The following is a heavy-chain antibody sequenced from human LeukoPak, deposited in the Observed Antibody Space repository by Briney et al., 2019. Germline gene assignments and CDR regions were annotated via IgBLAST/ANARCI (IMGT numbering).Heavy chain of an antibody. V-gene: IGHV4-34*01. Sequence: PSETLSLTCAVYGGSFSGYYWSWIRQPPGKGLGWIGEINHSGSTNYNPSLKSRVTISVDTSKNQFSLKLSSVTAADTAVYYCASGRRGSIRYYYDSSGFNYFDYWGQGTLVTVSS. CDR2: INHSGST. CDR3: ASGRRGSIRYYYDSSGFNYFDY. J-gene: IGHJ4*02. D-gene: IGHD3-22*01. CDR1: GGSFSGYY.